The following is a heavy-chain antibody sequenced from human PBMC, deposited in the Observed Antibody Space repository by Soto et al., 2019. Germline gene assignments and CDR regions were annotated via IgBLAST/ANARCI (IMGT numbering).Heavy chain of an antibody. V-gene: IGHV3-33*01. CDR3: ARRHGYNYDY. CDR1: GFSFSNYD. Sequence: QVQLVESGGGVVQPGSSLRLSCAASGFSFSNYDMHWVRQAPGKGLEWVALIWHDGSDKNYVDSVKGRFTISRDNSKSTLYLQMNSLRVEDTAVYYCARRHGYNYDYWGQGTLVTVSS. J-gene: IGHJ4*02. CDR2: IWHDGSDK. D-gene: IGHD5-12*01.